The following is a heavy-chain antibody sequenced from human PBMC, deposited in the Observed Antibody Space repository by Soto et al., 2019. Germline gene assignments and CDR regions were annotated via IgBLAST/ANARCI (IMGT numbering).Heavy chain of an antibody. Sequence: GGSLRLSCAASGFTFSSYDMHWVRQATGKGLEWVSAIGTAGDTYYPGSVKGRFTISRENAKNSLYLQMNSLRAEDTAVYYCARASGYSSGWSFEHYYYYGMDVWGQGTTVTVSS. CDR1: GFTFSSYD. D-gene: IGHD6-19*01. CDR3: ARASGYSSGWSFEHYYYYGMDV. J-gene: IGHJ6*02. V-gene: IGHV3-13*01. CDR2: IGTAGDT.